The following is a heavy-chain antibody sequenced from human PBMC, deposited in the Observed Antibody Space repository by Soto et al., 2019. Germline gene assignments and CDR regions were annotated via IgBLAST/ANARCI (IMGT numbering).Heavy chain of an antibody. CDR3: ARLYDRNYYFDY. CDR2: IIPIFGTA. J-gene: IGHJ4*02. D-gene: IGHD3-22*01. V-gene: IGHV1-69*13. CDR1: GYTFTSYY. Sequence: GASVKVSCKASGYTFTSYYMHWVRQAPGQGLEWMGGIIPIFGTANYAQKFQGRVTITADESTSTAYMELSSLRSEDTAVYYCARLYDRNYYFDYWGQGTLVTVS.